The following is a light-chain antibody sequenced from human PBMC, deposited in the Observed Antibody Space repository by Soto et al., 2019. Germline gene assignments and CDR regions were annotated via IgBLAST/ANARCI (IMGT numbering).Light chain of an antibody. V-gene: IGLV1-44*01. CDR3: AAWDDSLSGPV. CDR1: SSNIGSKS. Sequence: QAVLTQPPSASGTPGQRVTISCSGSSSNIGSKSVNWYQQLPGTAPKLLILNNSQRPSGVPERFSGSKSGTSASLAISGLKSEDEADYYCAAWDDSLSGPVFGGGTKLTVL. J-gene: IGLJ3*02. CDR2: NNS.